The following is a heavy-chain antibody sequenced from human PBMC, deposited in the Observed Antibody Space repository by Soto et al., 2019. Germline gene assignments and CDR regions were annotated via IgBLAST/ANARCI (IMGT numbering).Heavy chain of an antibody. CDR1: GGSISSRSYY. V-gene: IGHV4-39*01. CDR3: AGGDYYHSSGYYFYYYTMDV. Sequence: SETLSLTSTVFGGSISSRSYYWGCIRQPPGKGLEWIGNVYYGGSTYYNPSLKSRVTISVETSKSQFSLKLSSVTAADTAVYYCAGGDYYHSSGYYFYYYTMDVWGQGTTVTVSS. CDR2: VYYGGST. J-gene: IGHJ6*02. D-gene: IGHD3-22*01.